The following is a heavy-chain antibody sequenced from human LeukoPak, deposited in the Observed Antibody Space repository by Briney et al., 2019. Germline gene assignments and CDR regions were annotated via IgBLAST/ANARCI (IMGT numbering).Heavy chain of an antibody. CDR2: LSYDGSNK. D-gene: IGHD5-24*01. CDR1: GFTFSSYA. V-gene: IGHV3-30-3*01. J-gene: IGHJ4*02. CDR3: AREPMTTIRTIAPPLPPDY. Sequence: RRSLPLCCAALGFTFSSYAVHWVRQAPGQGLGLVAILSYDGSNKYYADSVKGRFTISRDNSKNTLYLQMNSLRAEDTAVYYCAREPMTTIRTIAPPLPPDYWGQGTLVTVSS.